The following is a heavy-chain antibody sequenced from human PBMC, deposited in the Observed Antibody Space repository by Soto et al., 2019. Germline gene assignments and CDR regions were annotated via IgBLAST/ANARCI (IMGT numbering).Heavy chain of an antibody. CDR1: GFTVSNNY. D-gene: IGHD3-10*01. V-gene: IGHV3-53*01. CDR2: IYSGGYT. CDR3: ATQPGGGGY. Sequence: EVQLVESGGGLIQPGGSLRLSCAVSGFTVSNNYMSWVRQAPGKGLEGVSVIYSGGYTAHGDSVKGRSTIARDNSQNTLHPKRNIRGAGAAAVYYWATQPGGGGYWGQGTLVTVSS. J-gene: IGHJ4*02.